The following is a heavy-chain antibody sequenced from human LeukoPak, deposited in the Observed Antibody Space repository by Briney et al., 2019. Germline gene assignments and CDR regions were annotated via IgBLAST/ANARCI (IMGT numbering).Heavy chain of an antibody. CDR2: INPNSGVT. J-gene: IGHJ4*02. V-gene: IGHV1-2*02. Sequence: RASVNVSCTASGYTFTAYYMYWVRQAPGQGLEWMGWINPNSGVTNHAQKFLGRVTMARDPSISTAYMELNRLRSDDTAVYYCAVIAAAGTQLDYWGQGTLVTVSS. D-gene: IGHD6-13*01. CDR1: GYTFTAYY. CDR3: AVIAAAGTQLDY.